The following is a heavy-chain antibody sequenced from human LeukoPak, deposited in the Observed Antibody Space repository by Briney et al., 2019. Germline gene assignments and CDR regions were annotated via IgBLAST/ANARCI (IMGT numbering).Heavy chain of an antibody. D-gene: IGHD1-26*01. Sequence: SETLSLTCTVSGGSISSGGYYWSWIRQHPGKGLEWIGYIYHSGSTYYNPSLKSRVTISVDTSKNQFSLKLSSVTAADTAVYYCARSHRWGPLYFDYWGQGTPVTVSS. CDR3: ARSHRWGPLYFDY. V-gene: IGHV4-31*03. CDR2: IYHSGST. CDR1: GGSISSGGYY. J-gene: IGHJ4*02.